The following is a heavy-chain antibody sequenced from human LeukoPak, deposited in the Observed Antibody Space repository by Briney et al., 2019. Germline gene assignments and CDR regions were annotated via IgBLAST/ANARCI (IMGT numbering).Heavy chain of an antibody. CDR1: GGSISSYY. V-gene: IGHV4-59*01. J-gene: IGHJ2*01. Sequence: SETLSLTCTVSGGSISSYYWSWIRQPPGKGLEWIGYIYYSGSTNYNPSLESRVTISVDTSKNQFSLKLSSVTAADTAVYYCARAGVVSNPSSYWYFDLWGRGTLVTVSS. CDR2: IYYSGST. CDR3: ARAGVVSNPSSYWYFDL. D-gene: IGHD3-3*01.